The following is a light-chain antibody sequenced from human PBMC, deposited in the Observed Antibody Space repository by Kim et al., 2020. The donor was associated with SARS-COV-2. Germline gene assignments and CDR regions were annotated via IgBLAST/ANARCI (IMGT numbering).Light chain of an antibody. J-gene: IGLJ3*02. CDR3: YSTDSSGNLWV. CDR1: ALPKKY. Sequence: VSPGQTARITCSGDALPKKYAYWYQQKSGQAPVLVIYEDSKRPSGIPERFSGSSSGTMATLTFSGAQVEDEADYCYSTDSSGNLWVFGGGTKLTVL. V-gene: IGLV3-10*01. CDR2: EDS.